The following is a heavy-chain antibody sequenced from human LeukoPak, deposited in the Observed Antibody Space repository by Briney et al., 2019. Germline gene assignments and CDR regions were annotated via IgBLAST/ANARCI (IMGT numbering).Heavy chain of an antibody. CDR1: GYSISSGYY. J-gene: IGHJ6*03. D-gene: IGHD3-16*01. V-gene: IGHV4-61*01. Sequence: SETLSLTCTVSGYSISSGYYWSWIRQPPGKGLEWIGYIYYSGSTNYNPSLKSRVTISVDTSKNQFSLKLSSVTAADTAVYYCARGGASYYYYYMDVWGKGTTVTVSS. CDR2: IYYSGST. CDR3: ARGGASYYYYYMDV.